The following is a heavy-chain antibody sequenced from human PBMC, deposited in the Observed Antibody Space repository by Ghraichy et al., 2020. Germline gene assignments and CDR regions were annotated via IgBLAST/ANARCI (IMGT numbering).Heavy chain of an antibody. V-gene: IGHV1-69*13. Sequence: SVKVSCKASGGTFSSYAISWVRQAPGQGLEWMGGIIPIFGTANYAQKFQGRVTITADESTSTAYMELSSLRSEDTAVYYCARYPVVAGGTGYDYWGQGTLVTVSS. J-gene: IGHJ4*02. CDR3: ARYPVVAGGTGYDY. CDR1: GGTFSSYA. D-gene: IGHD4-23*01. CDR2: IIPIFGTA.